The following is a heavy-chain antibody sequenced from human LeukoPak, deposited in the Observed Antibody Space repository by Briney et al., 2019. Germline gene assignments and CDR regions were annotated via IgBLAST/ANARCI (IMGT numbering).Heavy chain of an antibody. Sequence: GGSLRLSCTASGFTVSRNYMSWVRQAPGKRLEWVSVIYSGGDTYYADTVKGRFTISRDISENTLYLQMDNLRAEDTAFYYCARSPPASPFDSWGQGTLVTVSS. V-gene: IGHV3-53*01. CDR2: IYSGGDT. CDR3: ARSPPASPFDS. CDR1: GFTVSRNY. D-gene: IGHD2-2*01. J-gene: IGHJ4*02.